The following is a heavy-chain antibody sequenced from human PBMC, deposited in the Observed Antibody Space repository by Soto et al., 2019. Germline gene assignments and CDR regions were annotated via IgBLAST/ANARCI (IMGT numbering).Heavy chain of an antibody. D-gene: IGHD3-22*01. CDR2: IYYSGST. J-gene: IGHJ4*02. CDR3: VRDCPFYDSSGYYFDY. Sequence: SETLSLPCTVSGGSIINGGYYRSWIRKHPGKGLEWIGYIYYSGSTYYNPSLKSRVTISVDTSKNQFSLKLSSVTAADTAVYYCVRDCPFYDSSGYYFDYWGQGTLVTVSS. CDR1: GGSIINGGYY. V-gene: IGHV4-31*03.